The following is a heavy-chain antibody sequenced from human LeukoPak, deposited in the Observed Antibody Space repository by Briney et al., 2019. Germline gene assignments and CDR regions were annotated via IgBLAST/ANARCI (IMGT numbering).Heavy chain of an antibody. CDR3: AKGRSIGAAFGAFDY. Sequence: GGSLTLPCAASGFTFSSYAVSWVRQAPGKGLEWVSVISGRGGSTYYADSVKGRFTISRDKSNNTLYLQMNSLRAEDTAVYYCAKGRSIGAAFGAFDYWGQGTLVTVSS. D-gene: IGHD6-13*01. J-gene: IGHJ4*01. CDR2: ISGRGGST. V-gene: IGHV3-23*01. CDR1: GFTFSSYA.